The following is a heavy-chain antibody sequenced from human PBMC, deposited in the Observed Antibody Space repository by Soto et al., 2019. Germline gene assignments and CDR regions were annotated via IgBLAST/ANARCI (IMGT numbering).Heavy chain of an antibody. J-gene: IGHJ4*02. CDR3: AKDQGRDFWSGYYS. V-gene: IGHV3-23*01. CDR1: GFTFSSYA. Sequence: GGSLRLSCAASGFTFSSYAMSWVRQAPGKGLEWVSAISGSGGSTYYADSVKGRFTISRDNSKNTLYLQMNSLRAEDTAVYYCAKDQGRDFWSGYYSWDQGTLVTVSS. D-gene: IGHD3-3*01. CDR2: ISGSGGST.